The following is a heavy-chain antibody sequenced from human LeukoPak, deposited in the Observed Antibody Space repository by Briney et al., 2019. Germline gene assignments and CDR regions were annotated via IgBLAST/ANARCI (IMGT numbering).Heavy chain of an antibody. CDR3: ARELGGIAAAGTGWFDP. J-gene: IGHJ5*02. CDR1: GFTVSSNY. V-gene: IGHV3-53*04. D-gene: IGHD6-13*01. Sequence: GSLRLSCAASGFTVSSNYMSWVRQAPGEGLEWVSVIYSGGSTYYADSVKGRFTISRHNSKNTLYLQMNSLRAEDTAVYYCARELGGIAAAGTGWFDPWGQGTLVTVSS. CDR2: IYSGGST.